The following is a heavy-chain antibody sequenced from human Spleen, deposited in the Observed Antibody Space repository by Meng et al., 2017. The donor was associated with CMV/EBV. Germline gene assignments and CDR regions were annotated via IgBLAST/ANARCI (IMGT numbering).Heavy chain of an antibody. J-gene: IGHJ4*02. V-gene: IGHV3-21*06. CDR2: ISTSRSFI. Sequence: CVASGFSFSNYGMSCVRQAPGKGLVWVSSISTSRSFIYYSDSVRGRFTISRDNAENTLYLQMNSLIAEDTAVYYCARYSTSSSFIDYWGQGTLVTVSS. D-gene: IGHD4-11*01. CDR3: ARYSTSSSFIDY. CDR1: GFSFSNYG.